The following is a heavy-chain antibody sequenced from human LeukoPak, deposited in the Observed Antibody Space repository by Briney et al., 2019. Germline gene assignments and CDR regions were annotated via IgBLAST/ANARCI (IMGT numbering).Heavy chain of an antibody. CDR2: IYYSGST. J-gene: IGHJ6*04. CDR3: ARDPRAAAGLDYYYGMDV. D-gene: IGHD6-13*01. V-gene: IGHV4-59*01. CDR1: GGSISSYY. Sequence: SETLSLTCTVSGGSISSYYWSWIRQPPGKGLEWIGYIYYSGSTNYNPSLKSRVTISVDTSKNQFSLKLSSVTAADTAVYCCARDPRAAAGLDYYYGMDVWGKGTTVTVSS.